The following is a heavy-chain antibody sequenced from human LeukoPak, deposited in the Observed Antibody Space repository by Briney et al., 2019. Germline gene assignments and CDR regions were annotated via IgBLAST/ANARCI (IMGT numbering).Heavy chain of an antibody. CDR3: ARDLYSPAAATLSSPP. Sequence: GGSLRLSCAASGFTFSSYAMHWVRQAPGKGLEWVAVISYDGSNKYYADSVKGRFTISRDNSKNTLYLQMNSLRAEDTAVYYRARDLYSPAAATLSSPPWGQGTLVTVSS. CDR1: GFTFSSYA. J-gene: IGHJ5*02. CDR2: ISYDGSNK. D-gene: IGHD2-2*01. V-gene: IGHV3-30-3*01.